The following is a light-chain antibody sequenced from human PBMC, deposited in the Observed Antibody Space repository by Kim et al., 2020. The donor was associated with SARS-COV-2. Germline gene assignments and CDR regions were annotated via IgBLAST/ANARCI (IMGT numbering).Light chain of an antibody. J-gene: IGKJ4*01. V-gene: IGKV3-15*01. CDR3: QQYDKWPLT. Sequence: VSPGERAAPSCSASQSANSNLSWYQQKHGQAPRRLIYDASTRATDIPARFSGSGSGTDFTLTISCLQSEDFAVYYCQQYDKWPLTFGGGTKVDIK. CDR2: DAS. CDR1: QSANSN.